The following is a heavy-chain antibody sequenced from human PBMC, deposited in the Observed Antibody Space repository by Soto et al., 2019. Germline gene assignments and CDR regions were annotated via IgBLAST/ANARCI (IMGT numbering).Heavy chain of an antibody. V-gene: IGHV1-69*01. Sequence: QVQLVQSGAEVKKPGSSVKVSCKASGGTFSSYAISWVRQAPGQGLEWMGGIISIFGTANYAQKFQGRVTITADESTSTAYMELSSLRSEDTAVYYCAREPRAAAAAYYYYYGMDVWGQGTTVTVSS. CDR1: GGTFSSYA. CDR2: IISIFGTA. D-gene: IGHD6-13*01. J-gene: IGHJ6*02. CDR3: AREPRAAAAAYYYYYGMDV.